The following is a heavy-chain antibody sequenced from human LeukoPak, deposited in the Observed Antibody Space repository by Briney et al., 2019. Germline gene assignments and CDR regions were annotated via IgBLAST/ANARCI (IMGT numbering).Heavy chain of an antibody. CDR2: IYSGGRP. Sequence: GGSVRLSCAASGFTVSSNYMSWDRQAPGKGLEWVSVIYSGGRPYYADSVKGRFTISRDNSKNTLYLQMNSLRSEDTAVYYCARDGGSYYFDYWGQGTLVTVSS. CDR3: ARDGGSYYFDY. J-gene: IGHJ4*02. D-gene: IGHD1-26*01. CDR1: GFTVSSNY. V-gene: IGHV3-53*01.